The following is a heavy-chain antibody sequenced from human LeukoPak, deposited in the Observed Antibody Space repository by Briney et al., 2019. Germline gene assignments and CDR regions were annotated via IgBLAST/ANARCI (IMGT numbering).Heavy chain of an antibody. CDR1: GASFNDYY. CDR2: MKHSGST. Sequence: SETLSLTCAVYGASFNDYYWSWIRQPPGKGLEWIGEMKHSGSTNYNPSLKSRVTISVDTSKNQFSLKLNSVTAADTAVYYCARGVVVPAAMRGYCYYYGMDVWGKGTTVTVSS. V-gene: IGHV4-34*01. J-gene: IGHJ6*04. CDR3: ARGVVVPAAMRGYCYYYGMDV. D-gene: IGHD2-2*01.